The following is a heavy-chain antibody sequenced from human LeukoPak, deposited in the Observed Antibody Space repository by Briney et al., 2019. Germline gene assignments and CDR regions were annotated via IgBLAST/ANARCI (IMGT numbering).Heavy chain of an antibody. D-gene: IGHD6-13*01. CDR3: ARGSIAAAGPPIDY. Sequence: GASVKVSCKASGYTFTSYGISWVRQAPGQGLEWMGWINPNSGGTNYAQKFQGRVTMTRDTSISTAYMELSRLRSDGTAVYYCARGSIAAAGPPIDYWGQGTLVTVSS. CDR2: INPNSGGT. V-gene: IGHV1-2*02. J-gene: IGHJ4*02. CDR1: GYTFTSYG.